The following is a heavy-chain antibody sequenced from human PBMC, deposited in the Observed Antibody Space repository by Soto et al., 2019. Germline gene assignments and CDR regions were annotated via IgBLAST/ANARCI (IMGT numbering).Heavy chain of an antibody. D-gene: IGHD2-2*01. J-gene: IGHJ5*02. V-gene: IGHV4-34*01. Sequence: SETLSLTCAVYGGSFSGYYWSWIRQPPGKGLEWIGEINHSGSTNYNPSLKSRVTISVDTSKNQFSLKLSSVTAADTAVYYCARRSGDCRSTSCYSPQNWFDPCGQGTLVTVSS. CDR1: GGSFSGYY. CDR2: INHSGST. CDR3: ARRSGDCRSTSCYSPQNWFDP.